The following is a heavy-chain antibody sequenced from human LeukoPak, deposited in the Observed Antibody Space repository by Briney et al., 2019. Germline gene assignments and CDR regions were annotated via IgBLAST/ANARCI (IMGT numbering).Heavy chain of an antibody. CDR1: GVSVNDYY. V-gene: IGHV4-59*02. J-gene: IGHJ4*02. Sequence: PSETLSLTCTVSGVSVNDYYWNWIRQFPGQGLEWIAYIHYTGNTKSNPSLQSRLTKSVDTSKNQISLKLSAVTAADTAIYYCARWSTSYRGFDSWGQGTLVTVSS. D-gene: IGHD4-23*01. CDR3: ARWSTSYRGFDS. CDR2: IHYTGNT.